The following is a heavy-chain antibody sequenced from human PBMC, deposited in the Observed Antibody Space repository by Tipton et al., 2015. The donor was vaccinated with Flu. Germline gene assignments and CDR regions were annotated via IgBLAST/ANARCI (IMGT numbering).Heavy chain of an antibody. CDR1: GFTFSSYW. CDR3: ARDDPYSDFWSGYSRMTSGMVA. D-gene: IGHD3-3*01. Sequence: SLRLSCAASGFTFSSYWMSWVRQAPGKGLEWVANIKQDGSEKYYVDSVKGRFTISRDNAKNSLYLQMNSLRAEDTAVYYCARDDPYSDFWSGYSRMTSGMVAWGQGTTVTVSS. CDR2: IKQDGSEK. J-gene: IGHJ6*02. V-gene: IGHV3-7*01.